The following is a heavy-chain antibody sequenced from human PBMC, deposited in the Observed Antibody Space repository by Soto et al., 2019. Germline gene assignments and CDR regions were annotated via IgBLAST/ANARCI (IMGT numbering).Heavy chain of an antibody. D-gene: IGHD3-10*01. V-gene: IGHV1-69*13. CDR3: AYLREESYYFDY. Sequence: ASVKVSCKASGGTFSSYAISWVRQAPGQGLEWMGGIIPIFGTANYAQKFQGRVTITADESTSTAYMELSSLRSEDTAVYYCAYLREESYYFDYWGQGTLVTVSS. J-gene: IGHJ4*02. CDR2: IIPIFGTA. CDR1: GGTFSSYA.